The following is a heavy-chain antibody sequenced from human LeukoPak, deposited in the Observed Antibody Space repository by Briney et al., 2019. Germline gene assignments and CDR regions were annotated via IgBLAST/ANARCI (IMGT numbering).Heavy chain of an antibody. CDR1: GYTFTGYY. J-gene: IGHJ5*02. CDR3: ARVWRDIVVVVAAKVHNWFDP. V-gene: IGHV1-2*02. Sequence: ASVKVSCKASGYTFTGYYMHWVRQAPGQGLEWMGWINPNSGGTNYAQKFQGRVTMTRDTSISTAYMELSRLRSDDTAVYYCARVWRDIVVVVAAKVHNWFDPWGQGTLVTVSS. CDR2: INPNSGGT. D-gene: IGHD2-15*01.